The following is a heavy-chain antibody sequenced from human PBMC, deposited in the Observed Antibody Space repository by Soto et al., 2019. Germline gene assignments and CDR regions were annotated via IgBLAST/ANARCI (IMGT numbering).Heavy chain of an antibody. V-gene: IGHV2-70*04. Sequence: ASGPTLVNPTQTLTLTCTVSGFSLRTSGMRVSWIRQPPGKALEWLARIDWDDDKFYSTSLKTRLTISKDTSKNQVVLTMTKMDPVDTATYYCARMLSGYTMQDEDHYGMDVWGHGTTVTVSS. CDR1: GFSLRTSGMR. CDR2: IDWDDDK. CDR3: ARMLSGYTMQDEDHYGMDV. D-gene: IGHD5-12*01. J-gene: IGHJ6*02.